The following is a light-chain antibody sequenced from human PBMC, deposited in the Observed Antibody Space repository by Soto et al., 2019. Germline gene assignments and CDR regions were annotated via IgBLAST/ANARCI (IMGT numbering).Light chain of an antibody. CDR1: QSVSSSY. V-gene: IGKV3-20*01. CDR2: GAS. Sequence: EIVLTQSPGTLSLSPGERATLSCRASQSVSSSYLAWYQQKPGQAPRLLIYGASSRATGIPDRFSGSGSGTDLTLTISRLEPEDFAVYYCQQYGTSLITLGQGTRLEIK. CDR3: QQYGTSLIT. J-gene: IGKJ5*01.